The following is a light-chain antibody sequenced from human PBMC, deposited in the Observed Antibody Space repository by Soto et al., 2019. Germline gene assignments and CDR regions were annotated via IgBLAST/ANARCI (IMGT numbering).Light chain of an antibody. CDR1: SSNIGNNY. CDR2: EDN. Sequence: QAVLTQPPSVSAAPGQKVTISCSGSSSNIGNNYVSWFQHLPGAAPKLLIYEDNKRPSGIPDRFSGSKSGTSATLGITGLQTGDEVDYYCGTWDSSLSAYVFGTGTKLTVL. J-gene: IGLJ1*01. V-gene: IGLV1-51*02. CDR3: GTWDSSLSAYV.